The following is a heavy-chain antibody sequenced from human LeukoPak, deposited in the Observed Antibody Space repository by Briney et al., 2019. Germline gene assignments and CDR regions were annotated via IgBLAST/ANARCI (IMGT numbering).Heavy chain of an antibody. CDR3: ARGALRELRGFGY. D-gene: IGHD1-7*01. J-gene: IGHJ4*02. Sequence: GASVKVSCKASGYTLTDHYVHWVRQAPGQGLEWMGWINPDNGATTYPQNFQGRVTMNTDSSIGTAYMSLSSLRSDDTAQYYCARGALRELRGFGYWGQGTLVTVSS. V-gene: IGHV1-2*02. CDR1: GYTLTDHY. CDR2: INPDNGAT.